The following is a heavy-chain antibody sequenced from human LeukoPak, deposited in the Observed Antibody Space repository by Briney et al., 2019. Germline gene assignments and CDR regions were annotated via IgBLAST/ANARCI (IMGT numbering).Heavy chain of an antibody. V-gene: IGHV3-30*02. D-gene: IGHD3-10*01. CDR1: GFTFSNFG. CDR3: AKRAGSAWPAGA. CDR2: IRFDGSNQ. Sequence: GGSLRLSCAASGFTFSNFGMHWVRQAPGKGLEWVSYIRFDGSNQYYTDSVKGRFGISRDNSKNTVYLQMNSLRTEDTAVYYCAKRAGSAWPAGAWGQGTLVTVSS. J-gene: IGHJ5*02.